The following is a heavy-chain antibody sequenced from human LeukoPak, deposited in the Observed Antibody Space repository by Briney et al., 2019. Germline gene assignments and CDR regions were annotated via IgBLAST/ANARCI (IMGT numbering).Heavy chain of an antibody. CDR1: GGSFSGYY. J-gene: IGHJ5*02. D-gene: IGHD3-3*01. CDR3: ARGLGYYDFWSGYSSLYNWFDP. CDR2: NNHSGST. V-gene: IGHV4-34*01. Sequence: SETLSLTCAVYGGSFSGYYWSWIRQPPGKGLEWIGENNHSGSTNYNPSLKSRVTISVDTSKNQFSLKLSSVTAADTAVYYCARGLGYYDFWSGYSSLYNWFDPWGQGTLVTVSS.